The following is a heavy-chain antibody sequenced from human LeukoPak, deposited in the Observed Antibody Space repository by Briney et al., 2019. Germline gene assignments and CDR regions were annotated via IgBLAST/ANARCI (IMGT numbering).Heavy chain of an antibody. CDR3: ASTNCSSARCYGANWFDP. Sequence: SETLSLTCTASGFSISSGDYYWSWIRQPPGKGLEWIGYINYSGSTFHYNPSLKSRVTITVDTSKNQFSLRLNSVTVADSAVYYCASTNCSSARCYGANWFDPWGQGTLVTVSS. CDR1: GFSISSGDYY. CDR2: INYSGST. J-gene: IGHJ5*02. D-gene: IGHD2-2*01. V-gene: IGHV4-30-4*01.